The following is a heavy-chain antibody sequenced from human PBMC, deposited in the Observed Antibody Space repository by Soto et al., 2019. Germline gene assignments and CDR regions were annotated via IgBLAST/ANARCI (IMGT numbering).Heavy chain of an antibody. D-gene: IGHD3-10*01. J-gene: IGHJ5*02. V-gene: IGHV1-18*01. CDR3: ARVLGVRGWFDP. CDR1: GYTFTSYG. Sequence: QVQLVQSGAEVKKPGASVKVSCKASGYTFTSYGISWVRQAPGQGLEWMGWISAYNGNTNYAQKLQGRVTMTTDTSSSTVYLELRTLRSDDTAVYYCARVLGVRGWFDPCVHGTLVTVSS. CDR2: ISAYNGNT.